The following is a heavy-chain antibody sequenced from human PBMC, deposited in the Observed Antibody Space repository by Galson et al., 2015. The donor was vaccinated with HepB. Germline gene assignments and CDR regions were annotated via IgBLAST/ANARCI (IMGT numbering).Heavy chain of an antibody. CDR1: GFTFSNYA. CDR3: AQQWLILGAFDI. J-gene: IGHJ3*02. Sequence: SLRLSCAASGFTFSNYAMSWVRQAPGKGPEWVSGISGSGDSTYYADSVKGRFTISRDNSKNTLYLQMNSLRAEDTAVYYCAQQWLILGAFDIWGQGTVVTVSS. D-gene: IGHD6-19*01. CDR2: ISGSGDST. V-gene: IGHV3-23*01.